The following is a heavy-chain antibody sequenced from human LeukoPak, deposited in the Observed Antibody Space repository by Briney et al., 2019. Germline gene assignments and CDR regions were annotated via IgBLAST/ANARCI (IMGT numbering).Heavy chain of an antibody. CDR1: GYTFTSYY. CDR2: INPSGGST. D-gene: IGHD3-10*01. CDR3: ARGVRNGELFRSWEVDL. V-gene: IGHV1-46*01. J-gene: IGHJ2*01. Sequence: ASVKVSCKASGYTFTSYYMHWVRQAPGQGLEWMGIINPSGGSTSYTQRFQGRVTMTRDTSTSTVYMELSSLRSEDTAVYYCARGVRNGELFRSWEVDLWGRGTLVTVSS.